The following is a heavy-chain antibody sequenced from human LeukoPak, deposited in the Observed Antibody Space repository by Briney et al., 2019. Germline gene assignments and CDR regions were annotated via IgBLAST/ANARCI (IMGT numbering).Heavy chain of an antibody. D-gene: IGHD3-10*01. CDR2: IHHRGTT. V-gene: IGHV4-39*07. CDR3: ARVTYNGYQHFDY. CDR1: GGSISTITYY. Sequence: SETLSLTCTVSGGSISTITYYCGWIRLPPGKGLEWIGEIHHRGTTYYNPSLRNRVTISVDTSKNQFSLGLTSVTAADTAVYYCARVTYNGYQHFDYWGQGNLVTVS. J-gene: IGHJ4*02.